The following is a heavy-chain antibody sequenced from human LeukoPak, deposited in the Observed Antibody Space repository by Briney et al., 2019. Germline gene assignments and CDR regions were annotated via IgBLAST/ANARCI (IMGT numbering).Heavy chain of an antibody. CDR3: AKCPGSSSWYMFGAFDI. Sequence: GGSLRLSCAASGFTFSSYAMSWVRQAPGKGLEWVSAISGSGGSTYYADSVKGRFTISRDNSKNTLYLQMNSLRAEDTAVYYCAKCPGSSSWYMFGAFDIWGQGTMVTVSS. V-gene: IGHV3-23*01. CDR1: GFTFSSYA. D-gene: IGHD6-13*01. J-gene: IGHJ3*02. CDR2: ISGSGGST.